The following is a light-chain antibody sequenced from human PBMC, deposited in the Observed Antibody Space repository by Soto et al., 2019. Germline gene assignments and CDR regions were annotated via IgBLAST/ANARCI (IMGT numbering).Light chain of an antibody. Sequence: IQMTQSPSSLSASVGDRVTITCRASQRISTYLNWFQQRPGKAPRLLIYAASTLQTGVSSNFSGSASGTDFTLTISSLQPEDFATYYCQQSYSTPNTFGGGTKVDIK. CDR2: AAS. CDR1: QRISTY. CDR3: QQSYSTPNT. J-gene: IGKJ4*01. V-gene: IGKV1-39*01.